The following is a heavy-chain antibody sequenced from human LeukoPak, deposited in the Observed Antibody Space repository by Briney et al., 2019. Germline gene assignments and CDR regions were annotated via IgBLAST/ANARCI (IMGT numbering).Heavy chain of an antibody. CDR1: GYSISSGYY. V-gene: IGHV4-38-2*02. CDR2: INHSGNT. CDR3: ARVGYCSGGSCLNWFDP. D-gene: IGHD2-15*01. Sequence: SETLSLTCTVSGYSISSGYYWGWIRLPPGKGLEWIGIINHSGNTHYNTSLKSRVTISVDTSTNQFSLHLRSVTAADTALYYCARVGYCSGGSCLNWFDPWGRGTLVTVSS. J-gene: IGHJ5*02.